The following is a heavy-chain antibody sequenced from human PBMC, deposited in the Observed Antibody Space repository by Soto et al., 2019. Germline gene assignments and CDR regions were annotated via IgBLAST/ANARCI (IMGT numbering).Heavy chain of an antibody. D-gene: IGHD6-6*01. CDR2: ISAYNGNT. CDR1: GYTFTSYG. J-gene: IGHJ4*01. CDR3: ARDRAAGAARRQCYFEY. Sequence: GASVKVSCKASGYTFTSYGISWVRQAPGQGLEWMGWISAYNGNTNYAQKLQGRVTMTTGTSTSTAYMELRSLRSDDTAVYYCARDRAAGAARRQCYFEYWGQGTLVTVAS. V-gene: IGHV1-18*01.